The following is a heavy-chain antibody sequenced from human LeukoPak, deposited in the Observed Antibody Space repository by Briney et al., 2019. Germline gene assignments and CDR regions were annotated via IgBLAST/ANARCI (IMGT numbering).Heavy chain of an antibody. D-gene: IGHD2-2*01. CDR2: IIPIFGTA. CDR1: GYTFTSYD. Sequence: ASVKVSCKASGYTFTSYDINWVRQAPGQGLEWMGGIIPIFGTANYAQKFQGRVTITADESTSTAYMELSSLRSEDTAVYYCASTVVPAKDGAFDIWGQGTMVTVSS. J-gene: IGHJ3*02. V-gene: IGHV1-69*13. CDR3: ASTVVPAKDGAFDI.